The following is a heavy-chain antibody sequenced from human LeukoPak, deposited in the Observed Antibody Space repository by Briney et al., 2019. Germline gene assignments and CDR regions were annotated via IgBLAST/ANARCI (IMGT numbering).Heavy chain of an antibody. CDR2: FYYTGST. V-gene: IGHV4-59*01. D-gene: IGHD2-2*01. Sequence: SETLSLTCTVSGVSISNYYWSWLRQPPGKGLDWIGSFYYTGSTNYNPSLRSRVTISLETSKNQISLRLSSGAAAATAEYYCARVRTALTSWARGPLFTSSS. CDR3: ARVRTALTS. CDR1: GVSISNYY. J-gene: IGHJ5*01.